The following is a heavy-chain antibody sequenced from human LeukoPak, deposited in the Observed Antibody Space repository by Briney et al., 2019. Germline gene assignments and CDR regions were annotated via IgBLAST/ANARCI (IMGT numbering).Heavy chain of an antibody. Sequence: SETLSLTCTVSGGSISSYYWSWIRQPPGKGLEWIGYIYYSGSTNYNPSLKSRVTISVDTSKNQFSLKLSSVTAADTAVYYCARRGYYYRAFDYWGQGTLVTVSS. CDR3: ARRGYYYRAFDY. CDR1: GGSISSYY. D-gene: IGHD3-22*01. V-gene: IGHV4-59*12. J-gene: IGHJ4*02. CDR2: IYYSGST.